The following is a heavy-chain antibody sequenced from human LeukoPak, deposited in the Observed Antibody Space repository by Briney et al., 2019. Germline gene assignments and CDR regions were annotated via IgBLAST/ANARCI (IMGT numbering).Heavy chain of an antibody. D-gene: IGHD5-24*01. CDR2: IRSKAYGGTT. CDR3: TRGSSGEMATTDFDY. CDR1: GFTFGDYA. J-gene: IGHJ4*02. Sequence: PGGSLRLSCTASGFTFGDYAMSWVRQAPGKGLEWVGFIRSKAYGGTTEHAASVKGRFTISRDDSKSIAYLQMNSLKTEDTAVYYCTRGSSGEMATTDFDYWGQGTLVTVSS. V-gene: IGHV3-49*04.